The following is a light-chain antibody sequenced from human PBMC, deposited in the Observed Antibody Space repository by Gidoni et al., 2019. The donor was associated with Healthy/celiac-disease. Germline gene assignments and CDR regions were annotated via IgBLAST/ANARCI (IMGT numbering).Light chain of an antibody. CDR3: QQSYSTPG. J-gene: IGKJ4*01. CDR2: AAS. CDR1: QSMSRY. Sequence: DIQMTQSPSSLSASVGDRVTITCRASQSMSRYLNWYQQKPGKAPELLIYAASSLQSGVPSRFSGSGSGTDFTLTISSLQPEDFATYYCQQSYSTPGFGGGTKVEIK. V-gene: IGKV1-39*01.